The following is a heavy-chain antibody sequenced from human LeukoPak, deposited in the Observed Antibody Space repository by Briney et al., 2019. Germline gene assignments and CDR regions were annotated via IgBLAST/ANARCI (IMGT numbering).Heavy chain of an antibody. CDR2: INPNSGGT. J-gene: IGHJ4*02. D-gene: IGHD3-3*01. Sequence: ASVKVSCKASGYTFTGYYMHWVRQAPGQGLEGMGWINPNSGGTNYAQKFQGRVTMTRDTSISTAYMELSRLRSDDTAVYYCARDRGFWSGSYYFDYWGQGTLVTVSS. V-gene: IGHV1-2*02. CDR1: GYTFTGYY. CDR3: ARDRGFWSGSYYFDY.